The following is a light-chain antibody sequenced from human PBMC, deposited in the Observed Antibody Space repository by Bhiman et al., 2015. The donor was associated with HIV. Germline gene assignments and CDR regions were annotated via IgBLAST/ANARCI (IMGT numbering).Light chain of an antibody. CDR3: ISYTTTFKWV. Sequence: QSALTQPASVSGSPGQSITISCTGTSNDVGGFNYVSWYQQHPGKAPKLIIYDVDKRPSGVSPRFAGSKSGNSASLVISGLQPEDEADYYCISYTTTFKWVVGGGTKVTVL. CDR1: SNDVGGFNY. J-gene: IGLJ3*02. V-gene: IGLV2-14*01. CDR2: DVD.